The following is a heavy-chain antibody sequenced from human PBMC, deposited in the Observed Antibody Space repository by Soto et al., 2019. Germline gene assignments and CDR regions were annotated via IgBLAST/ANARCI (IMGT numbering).Heavy chain of an antibody. Sequence: SETLSLTCAVSGGSISSSNWWSWVRQPPGKGLEWIGEIYHSGSTNYNPSLKSRVTISVDKSKNQFSLKLSSVTAADTAVYYCARHSVGKKLGYCSSTSCRYYYYGMDVWGQGTTVTVS. CDR1: GGSISSSNW. V-gene: IGHV4-4*02. CDR2: IYHSGST. J-gene: IGHJ6*02. CDR3: ARHSVGKKLGYCSSTSCRYYYYGMDV. D-gene: IGHD2-2*01.